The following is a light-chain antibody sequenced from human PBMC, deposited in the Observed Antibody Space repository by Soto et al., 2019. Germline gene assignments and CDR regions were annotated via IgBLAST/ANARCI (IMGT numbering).Light chain of an antibody. V-gene: IGLV2-8*01. CDR2: EVV. CDR1: KSDIGVYDF. Sequence: QSVLTQPPSASGSPGQSVTISCTGTKSDIGVYDFVSWYQHHPGKAPRLIIYEVVQRPSGVPDRFSGSKSGNTASLTVSRLQAADEADYFCTSYAGSNTYVFGSGTKLTVL. J-gene: IGLJ1*01. CDR3: TSYAGSNTYV.